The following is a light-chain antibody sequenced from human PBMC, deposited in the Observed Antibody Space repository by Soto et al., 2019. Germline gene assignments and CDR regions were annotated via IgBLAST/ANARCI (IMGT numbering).Light chain of an antibody. V-gene: IGKV3D-15*03. CDR1: QSIHNP. Sequence: TQSPATLSLSAGERATLSCRASQSIHNPLAWYQQKPGHTPRLLVYAATIRQNGVPDRFGGSGSGTDFTLTISILQPEDYATYFCLQHNYSPRTFGQGTKVDIK. CDR2: AAT. J-gene: IGKJ1*01. CDR3: LQHNYSPRT.